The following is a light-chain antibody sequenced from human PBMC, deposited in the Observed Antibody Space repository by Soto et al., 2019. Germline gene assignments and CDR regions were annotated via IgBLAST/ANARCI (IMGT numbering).Light chain of an antibody. CDR3: QQLNNFVT. CDR2: DAS. V-gene: IGKV1-9*01. J-gene: IGKJ3*01. Sequence: DIHLTQSPSFLSASVGDRVTITCRASQTVSSYLVWYQQKPGKAPKVLLTDASTLQSGVPSRFSGSGFGTEFTLTISSLQPEDIGTYYCQQLNNFVTFGPGTKVNI. CDR1: QTVSSY.